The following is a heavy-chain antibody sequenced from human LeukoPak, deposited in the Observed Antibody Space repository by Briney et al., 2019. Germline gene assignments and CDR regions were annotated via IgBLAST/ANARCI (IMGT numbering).Heavy chain of an antibody. Sequence: ASVKVSCKASGYTFTGYYIHWVRQAPGQGLEWMGWINPNSGGTNYAQKFQGRVTMTRDTSISTAYMELSRLRSDDTAVYYCARERPYSSGSDYWGQGTLVTVSS. CDR3: ARERPYSSGSDY. CDR1: GYTFTGYY. CDR2: INPNSGGT. V-gene: IGHV1-2*02. D-gene: IGHD6-19*01. J-gene: IGHJ4*02.